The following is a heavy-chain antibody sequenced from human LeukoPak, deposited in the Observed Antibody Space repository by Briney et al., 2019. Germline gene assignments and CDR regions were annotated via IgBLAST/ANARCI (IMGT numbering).Heavy chain of an antibody. V-gene: IGHV3-48*03. CDR3: ARRELRYFDWLRAFDI. D-gene: IGHD3-9*01. J-gene: IGHJ3*02. CDR2: ISSSGSTI. Sequence: PGGSLRLSCAASGFTFSSYEMNWVRQAPGKGLEWVSYISSSGSTICYADSVKGRFTISRDNAKNSLYLQMNSLRAEDTAVYYCARRELRYFDWLRAFDIWGQGTMVTVSS. CDR1: GFTFSSYE.